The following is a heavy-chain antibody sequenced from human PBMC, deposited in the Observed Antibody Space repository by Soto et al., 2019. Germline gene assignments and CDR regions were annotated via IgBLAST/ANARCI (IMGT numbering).Heavy chain of an antibody. CDR2: ISSSSPI. V-gene: IGHV3-48*01. D-gene: IGHD5-12*01. CDR3: ASSSGYPP. Sequence: EVPLVESGGGLVQPGGSLRVSCAASGFTFSSYSMNWVRQAPGKGLEWVSYISSSSPIYYADSVKGRFSISRDNAKNSLYRQMNSLRADDTAVYYCASSSGYPPWGQGTLVTVSS. CDR1: GFTFSSYS. J-gene: IGHJ5*02.